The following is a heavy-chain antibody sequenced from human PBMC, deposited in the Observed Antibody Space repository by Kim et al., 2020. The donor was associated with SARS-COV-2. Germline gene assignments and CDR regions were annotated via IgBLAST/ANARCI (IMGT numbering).Heavy chain of an antibody. CDR2: IDPSDSYT. J-gene: IGHJ4*02. D-gene: IGHD6-6*01. CDR1: GYSFTSYW. CDR3: ALTQRSIAARQHY. V-gene: IGHV5-10-1*01. Sequence: GESLKISCKGSGYSFTSYWISWVRQMPGKGLEWMGRIDPSDSYTNYSPSFQGHVTISADKSISTAYLQWSSLKASDTAMYYCALTQRSIAARQHYWGQGTLVTVSS.